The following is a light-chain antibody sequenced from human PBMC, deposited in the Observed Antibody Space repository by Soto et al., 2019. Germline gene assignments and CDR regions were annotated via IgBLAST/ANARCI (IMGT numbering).Light chain of an antibody. CDR1: SSNMGTNT. CDR3: AVWDDSLNGHV. CDR2: TND. Sequence: QSVLTQPPSASGTPGQRVIISCYGSSSNMGTNTVHWFRQFPGTAPKLLIYTNDQRPSGVPDRFSGSNSGTSASLAISGLQSEDEADYYCAVWDDSLNGHVFGTGTKVTVL. J-gene: IGLJ1*01. V-gene: IGLV1-44*01.